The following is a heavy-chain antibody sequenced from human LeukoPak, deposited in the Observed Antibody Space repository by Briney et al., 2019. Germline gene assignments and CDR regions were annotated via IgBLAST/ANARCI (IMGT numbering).Heavy chain of an antibody. V-gene: IGHV4-59*01. CDR1: GGSLTSYY. Sequence: SETLSLSCIDPGGSLTSYYWSWIRPPLGKGLEWSGYIYYSGGTNYNPSLKSRVTISVDRSKNQFSLKLSSVTVADTAMYVCARDYRITMVRGVIITHAFDIWGQGTMVTVSS. CDR2: IYYSGGT. J-gene: IGHJ3*02. CDR3: ARDYRITMVRGVIITHAFDI. D-gene: IGHD3-10*01.